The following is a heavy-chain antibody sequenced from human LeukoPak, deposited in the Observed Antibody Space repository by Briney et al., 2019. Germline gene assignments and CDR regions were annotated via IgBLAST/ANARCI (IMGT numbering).Heavy chain of an antibody. V-gene: IGHV1-8*01. D-gene: IGHD2/OR15-2a*01. Sequence: ASVKVSCKASGYTFTSYDINWVRQATGQGLEWMGWMNPNSGNTGYAQKFQGRVTMTRNTSISTAYMELSSVTAADTAVYYCARDIRDYYNWFDPWGQGTLVTVSS. J-gene: IGHJ5*02. CDR3: ARDIRDYYNWFDP. CDR1: GYTFTSYD. CDR2: MNPNSGNT.